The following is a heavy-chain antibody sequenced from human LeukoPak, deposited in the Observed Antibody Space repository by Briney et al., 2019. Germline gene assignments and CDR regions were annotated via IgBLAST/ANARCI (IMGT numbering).Heavy chain of an antibody. J-gene: IGHJ4*02. CDR2: IYYSGST. CDR1: GGSISSYY. CDR3: ARDGDLGIFDY. Sequence: SETLSLTCTVSGGSISSYYWSWIRQPPGKGLEWIGYIYYSGSTNYNPSLKSRVTMSVDTSKNQFSLKLSSVTAADTAVCYCARDGDLGIFDYWGQGTLITVSS. V-gene: IGHV4-59*12. D-gene: IGHD3-16*01.